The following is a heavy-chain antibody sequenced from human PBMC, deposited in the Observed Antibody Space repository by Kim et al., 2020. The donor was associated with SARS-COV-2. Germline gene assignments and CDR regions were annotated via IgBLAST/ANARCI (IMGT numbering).Heavy chain of an antibody. V-gene: IGHV1-69*02. CDR2: IIPILGIA. Sequence: SVKVSCKASGGTFSSYTISWVRQAPGQGLEWMGRIIPILGIANYAQKFQGRVTITADKSTSTAYMELSSLRSEDTAVYYCARAPATVTDWFDPWGQGTLVTVSS. CDR1: GGTFSSYT. D-gene: IGHD4-17*01. CDR3: ARAPATVTDWFDP. J-gene: IGHJ5*02.